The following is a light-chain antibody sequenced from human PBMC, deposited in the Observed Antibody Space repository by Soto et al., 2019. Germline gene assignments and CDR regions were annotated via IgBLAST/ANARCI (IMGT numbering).Light chain of an antibody. V-gene: IGLV4-69*01. J-gene: IGLJ3*02. CDR3: QTWATGIQV. CDR1: GGHSSYA. Sequence: QLVLTQSPSASASLGASVKLTCTLTGGHSSYAIAWHQQQPEKGPRYLMKLNSDGSHDKGDGIPDRFSGSRSGAERYLTISSLQSDDEADYYCQTWATGIQVFGGGTKVTVL. CDR2: LNSDGSH.